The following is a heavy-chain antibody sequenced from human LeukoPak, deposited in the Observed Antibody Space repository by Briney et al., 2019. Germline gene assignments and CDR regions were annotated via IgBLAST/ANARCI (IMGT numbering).Heavy chain of an antibody. CDR1: GGFISIRRYY. D-gene: IGHD4-17*01. CDR2: IYYSGSI. V-gene: IGHV4-61*01. CDR3: AKRRGGDYGMYYYYYMDV. J-gene: IGHJ6*03. Sequence: SETLSLICSVSGGFISIRRYYWSWIRQPPGKGLEWIGYIYYSGSISYNPSLKSRVTISVDTSKDQFSLKLSSVTAADTAVYYCAKRRGGDYGMYYYYYMDVWGKGTTVTVSS.